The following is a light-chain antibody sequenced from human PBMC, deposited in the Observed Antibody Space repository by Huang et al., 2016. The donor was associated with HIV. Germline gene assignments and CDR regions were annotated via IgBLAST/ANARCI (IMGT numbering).Light chain of an antibody. Sequence: EVVLTLSPATLSLSPGERATLSCRASQTISSYLAWYQHKPGQPPRLLIYDTSKRATGIPARVSGSVSGTDFSLTSISLEPEDFAVYYCHQRAGWPLFGGGTKVEIK. CDR3: HQRAGWPL. CDR2: DTS. CDR1: QTISSY. J-gene: IGKJ4*02. V-gene: IGKV3-11*01.